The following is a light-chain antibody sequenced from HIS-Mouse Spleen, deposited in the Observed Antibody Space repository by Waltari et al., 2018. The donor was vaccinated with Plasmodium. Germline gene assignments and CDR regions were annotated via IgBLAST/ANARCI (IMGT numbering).Light chain of an antibody. CDR1: QGISSY. CDR3: QQYYSYLLT. CDR2: ASS. J-gene: IGKJ4*01. Sequence: AIRMTQSPSSFSASTGDRVTITCRASQGISSYLAWYQQKPGKAPQLLIYASSTLQSGVPSRFSGSGSGTDFTLTNSCLQSEDFATYYCQQYYSYLLTFGGGTKVEIK. V-gene: IGKV1-8*01.